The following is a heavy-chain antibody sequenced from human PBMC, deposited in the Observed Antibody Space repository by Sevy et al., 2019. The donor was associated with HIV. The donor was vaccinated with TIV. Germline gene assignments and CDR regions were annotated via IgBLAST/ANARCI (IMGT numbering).Heavy chain of an antibody. Sequence: ASVKVACKASGYPFTSYGMNWVRQAPGQRLEWMGWITINTGNPTYAQGFTGRFVFSLDTSVSTAYLQISSLKAEDTAVYSCARTSSGMVVIPAAQHYYGMDVWGQLTTVTVSS. CDR3: ARTSSGMVVIPAAQHYYGMDV. CDR2: ITINTGNP. J-gene: IGHJ6*02. D-gene: IGHD2-2*01. CDR1: GYPFTSYG. V-gene: IGHV7-4-1*02.